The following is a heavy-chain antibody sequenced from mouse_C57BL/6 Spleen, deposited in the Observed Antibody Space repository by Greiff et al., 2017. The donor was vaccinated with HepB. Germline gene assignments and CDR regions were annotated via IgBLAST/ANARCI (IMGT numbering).Heavy chain of an antibody. V-gene: IGHV5-4*01. CDR3: AREEEYYGSGAMDY. CDR1: GFTFSSYA. CDR2: ISDGGSYT. J-gene: IGHJ4*01. Sequence: EVMLVESGGGLVKPGGSLKLSCAASGFTFSSYAMSWVRQTPEKRLEWVATISDGGSYTYYPDNVKGRFTISRDNAKNNLYLQMSHLKSEDTAMYYCAREEEYYGSGAMDYWGQGTSVTVSS. D-gene: IGHD1-1*01.